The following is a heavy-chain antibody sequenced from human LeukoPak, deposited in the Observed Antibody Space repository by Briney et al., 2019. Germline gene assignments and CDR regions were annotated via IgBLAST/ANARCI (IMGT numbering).Heavy chain of an antibody. J-gene: IGHJ4*02. D-gene: IGHD2-15*01. Sequence: PSETLSLTCAVYGGSFSGYYWSWIRQPPGKGLEWIGEINHSGSTNYNPSLKSRVTISGDTSKNQFSVKLSSVTAADTAVYYCARGGRFGARRSVVVAATGIHGTSYSYWGQGTLVTVSS. CDR1: GGSFSGYY. CDR3: ARGGRFGARRSVVVAATGIHGTSYSY. V-gene: IGHV4-34*01. CDR2: INHSGST.